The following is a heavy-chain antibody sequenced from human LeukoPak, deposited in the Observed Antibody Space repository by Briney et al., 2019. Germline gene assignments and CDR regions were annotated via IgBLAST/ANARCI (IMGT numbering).Heavy chain of an antibody. CDR3: AREGLKYCDY. D-gene: IGHD2-21*02. Sequence: ASVKVSCKASGYTFTDYYLHWVRQAPGQGLEWMGWINPNSGDTNCAPKFQGRVTMTRDTSISTAYMELSRLESGDTVLFYCAREGLKYCDYWGQGALVTVSS. J-gene: IGHJ4*02. CDR2: INPNSGDT. V-gene: IGHV1-2*02. CDR1: GYTFTDYY.